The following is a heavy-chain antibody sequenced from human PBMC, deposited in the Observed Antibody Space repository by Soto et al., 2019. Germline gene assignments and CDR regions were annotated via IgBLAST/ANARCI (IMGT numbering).Heavy chain of an antibody. J-gene: IGHJ6*02. Sequence: QVQLQESGPGLVKPSETLSLTCTVSGGSISSYYWSWIRQPPGKGLEWIGYIYYSGSTNYNPSLKSRVTISVDTSKNQFSLKLSSVTAADTAVYYCARDIREGYGYGEGYYYYYYGMDVWGQGTTVTVSS. V-gene: IGHV4-59*01. CDR2: IYYSGST. CDR3: ARDIREGYGYGEGYYYYYYGMDV. D-gene: IGHD5-18*01. CDR1: GGSISSYY.